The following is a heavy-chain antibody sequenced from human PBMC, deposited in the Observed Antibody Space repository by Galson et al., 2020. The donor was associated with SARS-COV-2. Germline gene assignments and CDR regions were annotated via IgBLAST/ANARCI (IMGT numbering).Heavy chain of an antibody. J-gene: IGHJ4*02. CDR2: INPSGGDT. CDR1: GYTFTSYY. CDR3: AVASFDY. Sequence: ASVKVSCKASGYTFTSYYMHWVRQAPGQGLEWMGIINPSGGDTSHAQKFQDRVTITMDTSTTTVYMELSSLRSEDTAVYYCAVASFDYWGQGTLVTVSS. V-gene: IGHV1-46*01.